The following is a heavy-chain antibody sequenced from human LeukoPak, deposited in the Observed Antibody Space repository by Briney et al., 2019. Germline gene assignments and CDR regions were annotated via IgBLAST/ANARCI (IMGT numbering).Heavy chain of an antibody. CDR3: AKIRGDYVPSGYFDY. Sequence: GGSLRLSCAASGFTFSTYAMHWVRQAPGRGLERVAVISYDGSNKYYADSVRGRFTISRDNSKNTLYLQMNSLRVEDAAVYYCAKIRGDYVPSGYFDYWGQGTLVTVSS. J-gene: IGHJ4*02. CDR2: ISYDGSNK. CDR1: GFTFSTYA. D-gene: IGHD4-17*01. V-gene: IGHV3-30-3*02.